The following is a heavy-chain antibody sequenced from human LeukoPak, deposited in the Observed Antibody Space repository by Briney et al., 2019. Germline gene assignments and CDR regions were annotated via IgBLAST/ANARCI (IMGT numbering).Heavy chain of an antibody. CDR1: GGTFSNNA. CDR3: ARDHCGGDCYPVH. D-gene: IGHD2-21*02. CDR2: IIPILGVT. V-gene: IGHV1-69*04. J-gene: IGHJ4*02. Sequence: SVKVSCKSSGGTFSNNAISWVRQAPGQGLEWMGRIIPILGVTNYAQRFQGRVTITADKSTSTAYMELSRLTSEDTAVYYCARDHCGGDCYPVHWGQGTLVTVSS.